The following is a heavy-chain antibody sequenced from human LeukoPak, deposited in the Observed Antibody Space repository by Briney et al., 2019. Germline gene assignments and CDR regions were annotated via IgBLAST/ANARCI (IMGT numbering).Heavy chain of an antibody. J-gene: IGHJ6*03. CDR2: ISAYNGNT. CDR1: GYTFTSYG. Sequence: ASVKVSCKASGYTFTSYGISWVRQAPGQGLEWMGWISAYNGNTNYAQKLQGRVTMTTDTSTSTAYMELRSLRSDDTAVYYCARVVDPAARPFDYYYYYMDVWGKGTTVTVSS. V-gene: IGHV1-18*01. D-gene: IGHD6-6*01. CDR3: ARVVDPAARPFDYYYYYMDV.